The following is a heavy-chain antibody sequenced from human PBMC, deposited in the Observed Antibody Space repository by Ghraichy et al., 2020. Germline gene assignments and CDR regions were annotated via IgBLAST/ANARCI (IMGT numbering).Heavy chain of an antibody. CDR3: ARESRYEYESSGYYLNGFDI. CDR1: GYLFTEYR. D-gene: IGHD3-22*01. J-gene: IGHJ3*02. V-gene: IGHV3-74*01. CDR2: ISTDAFPP. Sequence: GGSLRLSCVGCGYLFTEYRMHWVLYVLGRGLVGVSRISTDAFPPTYAASVKGRFPLSRDNAKKTLYLQMNSLKAEDTAVYYCARESRYEYESSGYYLNGFDIWGQAAMVSVSS.